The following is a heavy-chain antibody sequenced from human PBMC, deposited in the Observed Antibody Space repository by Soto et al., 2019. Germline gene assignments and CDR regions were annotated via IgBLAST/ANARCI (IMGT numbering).Heavy chain of an antibody. J-gene: IGHJ4*02. CDR2: IWYDGSNK. CDR1: GFTFRSHG. Sequence: QVKLVESGGGVVQPGRSLRLSCAASGFTFRSHGMHWVRQAPGKGLEWVAVIWYDGSNKYYADSVKGRFTISRDNSKNTLSLQMNSLRAEDTAVYICAREGYGGESPFDYWGQGTLVTVSS. CDR3: AREGYGGESPFDY. D-gene: IGHD2-21*01. V-gene: IGHV3-33*01.